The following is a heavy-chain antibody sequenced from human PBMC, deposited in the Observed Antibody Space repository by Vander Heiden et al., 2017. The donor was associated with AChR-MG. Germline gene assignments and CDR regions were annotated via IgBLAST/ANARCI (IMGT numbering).Heavy chain of an antibody. CDR3: ARQSSKLAPGCA. Sequence: EVQLVQSGAEVKKPGESLKISCKGSGYSFTNYWIAWVRQMPGKGLEWMGIIYPGDSDTRYSPSLQGQVTISVDKSINTAYLQWSSLTVSDTAMYYCARQSSKLAPGCAWGGGTLVTVSS. D-gene: IGHD6-13*01. V-gene: IGHV5-51*01. J-gene: IGHJ2*01. CDR1: GYSFTNYW. CDR2: IYPGDSDT.